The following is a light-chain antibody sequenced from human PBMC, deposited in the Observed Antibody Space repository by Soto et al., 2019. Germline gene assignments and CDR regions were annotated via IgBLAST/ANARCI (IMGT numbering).Light chain of an antibody. J-gene: IGLJ3*02. Sequence: QSVLTQPPSASGTPGQRGTISCSGGRSNIGSNTVNWYKQLPGTAPNLLIYSTNQRPSGVPDRFSATKSGTSASLALSGLRSEDEADYYCAAWDDSLNRLVFGGGTKVTVL. CDR2: STN. V-gene: IGLV1-44*01. CDR1: RSNIGSNT. CDR3: AAWDDSLNRLV.